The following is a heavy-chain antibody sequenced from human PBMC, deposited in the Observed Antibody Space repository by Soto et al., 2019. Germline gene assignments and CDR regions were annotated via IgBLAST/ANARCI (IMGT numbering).Heavy chain of an antibody. Sequence: DSVKVSCKSSGYTFTGQYIHWLRQAPGQGLEWMGWINPNSGGSNHVEKFQGRATLTRDTAISTVYMELSSLRSDDTAIYYCARGNMIELGISWFLDLWGRGTLATVSS. CDR3: ARGNMIELGISWFLDL. V-gene: IGHV1-2*02. D-gene: IGHD3-22*01. CDR1: GYTFTGQY. CDR2: INPNSGGS. J-gene: IGHJ2*01.